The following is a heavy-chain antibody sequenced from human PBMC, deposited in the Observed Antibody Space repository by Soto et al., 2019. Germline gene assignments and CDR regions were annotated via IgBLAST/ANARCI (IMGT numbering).Heavy chain of an antibody. CDR2: IDPSDSYT. V-gene: IGHV5-10-1*01. CDR1: GYSFTSYW. D-gene: IGHD3-16*01. CDR3: ARGYRAYRYYYGMDV. Sequence: GESLKISCNGSGYSFTSYWISWVRQMPWKGLEWMGRIDPSDSYTNYSPSSQGHVTISADKSISTAYLQWSSLKASDTAMYYCARGYRAYRYYYGMDVWGQGTTVTVSS. J-gene: IGHJ6*02.